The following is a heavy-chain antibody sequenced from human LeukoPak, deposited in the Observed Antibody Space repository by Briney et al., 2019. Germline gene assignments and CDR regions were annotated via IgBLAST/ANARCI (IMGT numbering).Heavy chain of an antibody. J-gene: IGHJ3*02. V-gene: IGHV3-23*01. CDR2: IGYTGDST. CDR3: AKSPTVDAAFDI. Sequence: GGSLRLSCAASGFTFSSYAMNWVRQAPGKGLEWVSGIGYTGDSTFYADSVKGRFTVSRDGSKNTLFLHMNSLRAEDTALYYCAKSPTVDAAFDIWGQGTMVTVSS. D-gene: IGHD4-23*01. CDR1: GFTFSSYA.